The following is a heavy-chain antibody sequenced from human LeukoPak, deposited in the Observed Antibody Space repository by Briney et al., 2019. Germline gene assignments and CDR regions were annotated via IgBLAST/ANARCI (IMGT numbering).Heavy chain of an antibody. CDR3: ARQGAELGNFDY. CDR1: GYSFTGYW. J-gene: IGHJ4*02. V-gene: IGHV5-51*01. Sequence: GESLKISCKASGYSFTGYWIGWVRQMPGEGLEWMGAVSPADSDTRYSPSFQGQVTISADESINTAYLRLTSLKASETAMYYCARQGAELGNFDYWGQGTLVIVSS. D-gene: IGHD3-16*01. CDR2: VSPADSDT.